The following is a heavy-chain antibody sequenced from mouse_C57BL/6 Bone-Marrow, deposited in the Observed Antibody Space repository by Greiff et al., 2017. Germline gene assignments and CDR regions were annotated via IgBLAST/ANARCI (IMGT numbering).Heavy chain of an antibody. Sequence: QVQLQQPGAELVKPGASVKLSCKASGYTFTSYWMHWVKQRPGQGLEWIGMIHPNSGSTNYNETFKSKATLTVDKSSSTAYMQLSSLTSEDSAVYYCARVGPGWLLPHYFDYWGQGTTLTVSS. J-gene: IGHJ2*01. D-gene: IGHD2-3*01. CDR1: GYTFTSYW. CDR2: IHPNSGST. CDR3: ARVGPGWLLPHYFDY. V-gene: IGHV1-64*01.